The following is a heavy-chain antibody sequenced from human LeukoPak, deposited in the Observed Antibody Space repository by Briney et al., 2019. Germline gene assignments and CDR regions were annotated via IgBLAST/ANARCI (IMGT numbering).Heavy chain of an antibody. J-gene: IGHJ4*02. CDR1: GFTFSSYS. CDR2: ISSSSSHI. Sequence: GGSLRLSCAASGFTFSSYSMNWVRQAPGKGLEWVSSISSSSSHIYYADSVKGRFTISRDNAKNSLYLQMNSLRAEDTAVYYCARANYGDYVDYWGQGTLVTVSS. CDR3: ARANYGDYVDY. D-gene: IGHD4-17*01. V-gene: IGHV3-21*01.